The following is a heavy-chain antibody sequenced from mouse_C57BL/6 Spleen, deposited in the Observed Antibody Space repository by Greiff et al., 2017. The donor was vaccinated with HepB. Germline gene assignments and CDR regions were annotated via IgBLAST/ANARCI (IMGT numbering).Heavy chain of an antibody. V-gene: IGHV3-6*01. D-gene: IGHD2-3*01. Sequence: EVKLMESGPGLVKPSQSLSLTCSVTGYSITSGYYWNWIRQFPGNKLEWMGYISYDGSNNYNPSLKNRISITRDTSKNQFFLKLNSVTTEDTATYYCAREGIYDGYYVVLFAYWGQGTLVTVSA. CDR2: ISYDGSN. CDR1: GYSITSGYY. J-gene: IGHJ3*01. CDR3: AREGIYDGYYVVLFAY.